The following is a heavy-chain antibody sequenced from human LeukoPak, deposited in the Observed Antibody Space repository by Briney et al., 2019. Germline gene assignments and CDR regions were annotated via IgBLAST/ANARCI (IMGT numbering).Heavy chain of an antibody. CDR2: INPNSGAT. CDR3: ARDPIVQAGYYYGMDV. CDR1: GYTFTAYY. V-gene: IGHV1-2*02. Sequence: ASVTVSCKASGYTFTAYYIHWVRQAPGQGLEWMGWINPNSGATNYAQNFQGRVTMTADTSISAAYLDLSRLRSDDSVVYYCARDPIVQAGYYYGMDVWGQGTTVTVSS. J-gene: IGHJ6*02. D-gene: IGHD2/OR15-2a*01.